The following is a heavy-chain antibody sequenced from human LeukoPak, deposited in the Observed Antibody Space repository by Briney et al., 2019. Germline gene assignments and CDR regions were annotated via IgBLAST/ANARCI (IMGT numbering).Heavy chain of an antibody. CDR2: FDPEDDEI. CDR1: GYTLTELS. D-gene: IGHD1-7*01. V-gene: IGHV1-24*01. CDR3: ATETGNFYFYS. J-gene: IGHJ4*02. Sequence: ASVKVSCKVSGYTLTELSMHWVRQAPGKGLEWMGGFDPEDDEIIYAQRFQGRVTMTEDASTDTAYMELRSLRSEDTAAYYCATETGNFYFYSWGQGTLVTVSS.